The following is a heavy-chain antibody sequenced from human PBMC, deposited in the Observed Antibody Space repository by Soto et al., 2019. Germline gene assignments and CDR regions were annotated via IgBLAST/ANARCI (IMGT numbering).Heavy chain of an antibody. J-gene: IGHJ4*02. CDR2: ISGNVEST. CDR3: AKGTVQAGISRYHFDY. Sequence: PGGTLRLSCAASGFTFSTYAMCWGLQAPGKGLEWVSAISGNVESTYYADSVKGRFTISRDNSKNTLYLKMNSLSAEDTAVYYCAKGTVQAGISRYHFDYWGQGTLVTVSS. CDR1: GFTFSTYA. D-gene: IGHD2-2*02. V-gene: IGHV3-23*01.